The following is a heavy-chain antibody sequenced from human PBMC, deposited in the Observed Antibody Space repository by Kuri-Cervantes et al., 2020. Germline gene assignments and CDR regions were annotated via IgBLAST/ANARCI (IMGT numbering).Heavy chain of an antibody. V-gene: IGHV3-21*01. CDR1: GFTFSSYS. CDR2: ISSSSSYI. Sequence: LSLTCAASGFTFSSYSMNWVRQAPGKGLEWVSSISSSSSYIYYADSVKGRFTIPRDNAKNSLYLQMNSLRAEDTAVYYCARELGRGVISPYLDYWGQGTLVTVSS. CDR3: ARELGRGVISPYLDY. D-gene: IGHD3-10*01. J-gene: IGHJ4*02.